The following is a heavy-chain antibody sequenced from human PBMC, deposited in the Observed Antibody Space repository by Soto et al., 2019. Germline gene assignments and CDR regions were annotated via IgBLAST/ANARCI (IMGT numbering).Heavy chain of an antibody. D-gene: IGHD3-10*01. V-gene: IGHV3-23*01. CDR2: ISGSGANT. CDR3: TRAAAYHGSANYYPVDD. Sequence: EVQPLESGGGLVQPGGSLRLSCAASGFSFSSYAMSWVRQAPGTGLEWVSSISGSGANTYHVYAVKGRFTVSRDNSKHSVYLQLCSLRGEDTAVYKCTRAAAYHGSANYYPVDDWGLGTRDTVSS. J-gene: IGHJ4*02. CDR1: GFSFSSYA.